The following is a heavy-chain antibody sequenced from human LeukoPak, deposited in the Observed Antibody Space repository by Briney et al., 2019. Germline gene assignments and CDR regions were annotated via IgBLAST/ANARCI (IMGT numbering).Heavy chain of an antibody. D-gene: IGHD1-26*01. CDR3: ARASGSYVANFDY. CDR2: IYPSDSDT. Sequence: GESLKISCQASGYSFTDYWIGWVRQMPGKGLEWMGIIYPSDSDTKCSPSFQGQVTISADKSISTAYLQWSSLKASDTAMYYCARASGSYVANFDYWGQGTLVTVSP. CDR1: GYSFTDYW. V-gene: IGHV5-51*01. J-gene: IGHJ4*02.